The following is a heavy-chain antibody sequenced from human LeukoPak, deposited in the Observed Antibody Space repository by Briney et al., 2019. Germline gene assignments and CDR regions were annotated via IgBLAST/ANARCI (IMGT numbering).Heavy chain of an antibody. CDR3: ARDQGRSGWRGFGYYHYYMDV. V-gene: IGHV1-3*03. Sequence: ASVKLSCTASGYTFTSYAMHWVCEAPGQRLEWMGWINAGEGNTKYTQECQGRVTITRDTSASTAYMELSSLRSEDMAVYYCARDQGRSGWRGFGYYHYYMDVWGKGTTVTVSS. J-gene: IGHJ6*03. CDR2: INAGEGNT. CDR1: GYTFTSYA. D-gene: IGHD6-19*01.